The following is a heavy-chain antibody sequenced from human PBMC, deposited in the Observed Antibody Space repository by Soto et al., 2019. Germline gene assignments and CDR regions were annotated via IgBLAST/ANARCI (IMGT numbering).Heavy chain of an antibody. J-gene: IGHJ6*02. CDR2: IYHTGAT. CDR3: VRERTIFGVAPGGGVDV. D-gene: IGHD3-3*01. V-gene: IGHV4-30-2*01. Sequence: PSETLSLTCAVSGGSIATSDYSWSWIRHPPGRGLEWIGSIYHTGATHYIPSLKSRLTMSLDKSKNHFSLDLSSVTAADTALYYCVRERTIFGVAPGGGVDVWGQGTTVTV. CDR1: GGSIATSDYS.